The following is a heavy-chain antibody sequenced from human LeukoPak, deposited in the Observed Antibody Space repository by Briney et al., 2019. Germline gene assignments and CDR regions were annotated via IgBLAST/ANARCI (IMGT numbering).Heavy chain of an antibody. CDR1: GYTFTSYY. J-gene: IGHJ2*01. CDR2: INPSGGST. V-gene: IGHV1-46*01. Sequence: ASVKVSCKASGYTFTSYYMHWVRQAPGQGLEWMGIINPSGGSTSYAQKFQGRVTMTRDMSTSTVYMELSSLRSEDTAVYYCAREITYYDILTGYYNRYFDLWGRGTLVTVSS. CDR3: AREITYYDILTGYYNRYFDL. D-gene: IGHD3-9*01.